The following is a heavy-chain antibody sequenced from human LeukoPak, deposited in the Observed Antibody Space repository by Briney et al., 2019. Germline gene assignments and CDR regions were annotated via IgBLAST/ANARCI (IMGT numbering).Heavy chain of an antibody. D-gene: IGHD3-10*01. J-gene: IGHJ4*02. V-gene: IGHV3-30*18. CDR2: ISYDGSIK. CDR1: GFTFSNYA. Sequence: PGGSLRISCEASGFTFSNYAMHWVRRAPGKGLEWVALISYDGSIKHYADSVKGRFTIYTDSSKNTRSLHINSLSSGVTAVYYVAKDPHYYGPGSSPQYWGQGTLVTVSS. CDR3: AKDPHYYGPGSSPQY.